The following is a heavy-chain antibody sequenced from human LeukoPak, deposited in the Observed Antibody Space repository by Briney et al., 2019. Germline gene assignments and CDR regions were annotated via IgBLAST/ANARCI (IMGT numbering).Heavy chain of an antibody. J-gene: IGHJ4*02. CDR2: ISYDGSNK. CDR3: AKYSSSWESDY. D-gene: IGHD6-13*01. Sequence: PGGSLRLSCAASGFTFSSYGMHWVRQAPGKGLEWVAVISYDGSNKYYADSVKGRFTISRDNSKNTLYLQMNSLRAEDTAVYYCAKYSSSWESDYWGQGTLVTVSS. CDR1: GFTFSSYG. V-gene: IGHV3-30*18.